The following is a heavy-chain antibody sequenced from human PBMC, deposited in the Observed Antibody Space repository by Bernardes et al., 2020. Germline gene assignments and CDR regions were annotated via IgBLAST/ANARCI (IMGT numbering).Heavy chain of an antibody. CDR3: ARERCGSSTSCYNWFDP. J-gene: IGHJ5*02. CDR2: IIPIFGTA. V-gene: IGHV1-69*06. D-gene: IGHD2-2*01. CDR1: GGTFSSYA. Sequence: SVKVSCKASGGTFSSYAISWVRQAPGQGLEWMGGIIPIFGTANYAQKFQGRVTITADKSTSTAYMELSSLRSEDTAVYYCARERCGSSTSCYNWFDPWGQGTLVTVSS.